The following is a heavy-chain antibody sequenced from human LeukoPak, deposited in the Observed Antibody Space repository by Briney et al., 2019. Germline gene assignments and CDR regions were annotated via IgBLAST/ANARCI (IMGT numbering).Heavy chain of an antibody. CDR2: IVVGSGNT. CDR1: GFTFTSSA. V-gene: IGHV1-58*02. Sequence: GASVKVSCKASGFTFTSSAMQWVRQARGQRLEWIGWIVVGSGNTNYAQKFQERVTITRDMSTSTAYMELRSLRSDDTAVYYCARGHLLHGIAAAGDYWGQGTLVTVSS. J-gene: IGHJ4*02. CDR3: ARGHLLHGIAAAGDY. D-gene: IGHD6-13*01.